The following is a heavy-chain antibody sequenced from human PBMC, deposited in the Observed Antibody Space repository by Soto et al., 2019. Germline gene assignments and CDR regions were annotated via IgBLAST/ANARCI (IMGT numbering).Heavy chain of an antibody. Sequence: GGSLRLSCAASGFTFSSYSMNWVRQAPGKGLEWVSSISSSSSYIYYADSVKGRFTISRDNAKNSLYLQMNSLRAEDTAVYYCARDVVVVVAAPTNAFDIWGQGTMVTVSS. CDR3: ARDVVVVVAAPTNAFDI. CDR2: ISSSSSYI. J-gene: IGHJ3*02. D-gene: IGHD2-15*01. V-gene: IGHV3-21*01. CDR1: GFTFSSYS.